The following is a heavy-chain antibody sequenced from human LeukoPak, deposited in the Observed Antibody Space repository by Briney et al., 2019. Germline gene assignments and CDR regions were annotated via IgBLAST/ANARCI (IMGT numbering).Heavy chain of an antibody. D-gene: IGHD5-18*01. CDR3: ARGGYRFGYVFDY. Sequence: GRSLRLSCVASGYTFSSYAAHWVRQAPGTGLEWVSFISYDGGDIKYADSVKGRFTISRDNSMNTLYLQMNSLRPEDTAVYYCARGGYRFGYVFDYWGQGTLVTVSS. CDR1: GYTFSSYA. J-gene: IGHJ4*02. CDR2: ISYDGGDI. V-gene: IGHV3-30*04.